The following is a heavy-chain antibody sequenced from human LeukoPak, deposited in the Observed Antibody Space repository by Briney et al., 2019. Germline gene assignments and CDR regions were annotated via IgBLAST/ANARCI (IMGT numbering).Heavy chain of an antibody. CDR1: GFTFTSSA. J-gene: IGHJ4*02. CDR3: AAGRYGDYSDY. D-gene: IGHD4-17*01. V-gene: IGHV1-58*02. Sequence: EASVKVSCKASGFTFTSSAMQWVRQARGQRLEWIGWIVVGSGNTNYAQKFQERATITRDMSTSTAYMELSSLRSEDTAVYYCAAGRYGDYSDYWGQGTLVTVSS. CDR2: IVVGSGNT.